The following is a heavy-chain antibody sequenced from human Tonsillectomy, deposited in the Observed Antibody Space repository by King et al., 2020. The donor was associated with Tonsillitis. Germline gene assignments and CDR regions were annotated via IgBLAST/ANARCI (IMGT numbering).Heavy chain of an antibody. J-gene: IGHJ6*02. CDR3: ARGGYYVILTGAPNYYYYYGMDV. CDR1: GFTFSIYS. D-gene: IGHD3-9*01. Sequence: VQLVESGGGVVQPGRSLRLSCAASGFTFSIYSMHWVRQAPGKGLEWVAVISYDGSNKYYADSVKGRFTISRDSSKNTLYLQMNSLRAEDTAVYYCARGGYYVILTGAPNYYYYYGMDVWGQGTTVTGSS. V-gene: IGHV3-30*04. CDR2: ISYDGSNK.